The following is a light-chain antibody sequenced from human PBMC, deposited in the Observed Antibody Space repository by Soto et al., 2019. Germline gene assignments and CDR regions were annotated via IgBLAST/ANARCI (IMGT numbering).Light chain of an antibody. CDR1: SSNIGASYA. CDR3: QSYDSSLSGSV. V-gene: IGLV1-40*01. J-gene: IGLJ3*02. CDR2: GNS. Sequence: QSVLTQPPSVSGAPGQRVTISCTGSSSNIGASYAVHWYQQLPGTAPKLLIYGNSNRPSGVPDRFSSSKSGTSASLAITGLQAEDEPDYYCQSYDSSLSGSVFGGGTKLTVL.